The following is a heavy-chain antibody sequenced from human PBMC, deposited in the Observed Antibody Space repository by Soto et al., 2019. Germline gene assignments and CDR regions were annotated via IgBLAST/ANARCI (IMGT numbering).Heavy chain of an antibody. J-gene: IGHJ6*02. V-gene: IGHV4-31*03. CDR1: GGSISSGAYY. CDR2: IYYSGRT. Sequence: QVQLQESGPGLVKPSQTLSLTCTVSGGSISSGAYYWSWIRQHPGKGLEWIGYIYYSGRTYYNPSLRSRVTLSVDPSKNQFSLKLSSVTAADTAVYYCARVDRLDSISSMAGGYYYGMDVWGQGTTVTVSS. D-gene: IGHD6-6*01. CDR3: ARVDRLDSISSMAGGYYYGMDV.